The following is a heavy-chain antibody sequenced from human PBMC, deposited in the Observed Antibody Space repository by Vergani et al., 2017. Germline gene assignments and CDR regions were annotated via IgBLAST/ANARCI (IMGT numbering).Heavy chain of an antibody. CDR3: ARGPDYDMSGYFDY. V-gene: IGHV1-69*02. Sequence: QVQLVQSGAEVKKPGSSVKVSCKASGGTFSSYTISWVRQAPGQGLEWMGRIIPIIGIANYAQKFQGRVTITADKSTSTAYMELSSLRSEDTAGYYCARGPDYDMSGYFDYGGQGTLVTVSS. CDR2: IIPIIGIA. J-gene: IGHJ4*02. D-gene: IGHD3-22*01. CDR1: GGTFSSYT.